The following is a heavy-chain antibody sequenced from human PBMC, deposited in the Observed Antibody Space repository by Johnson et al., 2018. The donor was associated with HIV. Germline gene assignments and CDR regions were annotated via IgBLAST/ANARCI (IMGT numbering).Heavy chain of an antibody. CDR3: ARERSGWYGDAFDI. Sequence: VQLVESGGGLVQPGGSLRLSCAASGFTFSRYWMSWVRQAPGKGLEWVANIKQDGSEKYYVDSVKGRFTISRDNAKNSLYLQMNSLRAEDTAVYYCARERSGWYGDAFDIWGQGTMVTVSS. CDR2: IKQDGSEK. V-gene: IGHV3-7*03. D-gene: IGHD6-19*01. CDR1: GFTFSRYW. J-gene: IGHJ3*02.